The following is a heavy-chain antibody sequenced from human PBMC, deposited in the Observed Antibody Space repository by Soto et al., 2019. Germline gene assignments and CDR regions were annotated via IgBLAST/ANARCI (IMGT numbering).Heavy chain of an antibody. CDR1: GGSISSGGYY. V-gene: IGHV4-31*03. J-gene: IGHJ4*02. CDR2: IYYSGST. D-gene: IGHD3-9*01. Sequence: ASETLSLTCTVSGGSISSGGYYWSWIRQHPGKGLEWIGYIYYSGSTYYNPSLKSRVTISVDTSKNQFSLKLSSVTAADTAVYYCARVNYDILTGYPHFDYWGQGTLVTVSS. CDR3: ARVNYDILTGYPHFDY.